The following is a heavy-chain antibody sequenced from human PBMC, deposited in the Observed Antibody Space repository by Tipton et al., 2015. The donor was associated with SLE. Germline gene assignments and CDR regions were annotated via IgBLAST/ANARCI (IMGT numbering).Heavy chain of an antibody. Sequence: QSGAEVKKPGASVKVSCKASGYTFTNYDITWVRQATGQGPEWMGWMNPNSGKTGYTQSFQDRVTMTWDTSISTAYMELRSLRSEDTAVYFCARDRNDWNDVRRRGGENYFDYWGQGSLVTVSS. CDR2: MNPNSGKT. J-gene: IGHJ4*02. D-gene: IGHD1-1*01. CDR1: GYTFTNYD. V-gene: IGHV1-8*01. CDR3: ARDRNDWNDVRRRGGENYFDY.